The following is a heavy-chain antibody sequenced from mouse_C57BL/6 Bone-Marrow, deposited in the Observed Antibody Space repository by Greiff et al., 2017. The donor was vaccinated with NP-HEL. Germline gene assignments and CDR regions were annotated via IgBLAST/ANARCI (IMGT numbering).Heavy chain of an antibody. CDR2: ISNGGGST. CDR3: ARPAWFAY. CDR1: GFTFSDYY. V-gene: IGHV5-12*01. Sequence: EVQLVESGGGLVQPGGSLKLSCAASGFTFSDYYMYWVRQTPEKRLEWVAYISNGGGSTYYPDTVKGRFTISRDNAKNTLYLQMSRLKSEDTAMYYCARPAWFAYWGQGTLVTVSA. J-gene: IGHJ3*01.